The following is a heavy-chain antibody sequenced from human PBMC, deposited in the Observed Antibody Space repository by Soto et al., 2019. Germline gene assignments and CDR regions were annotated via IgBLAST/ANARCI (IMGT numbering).Heavy chain of an antibody. V-gene: IGHV3-11*04. CDR1: VFTVCDYY. CDR3: ARDRHFTIFGDYFYYYDIDV. D-gene: IGHD3-3*01. J-gene: IGHJ6*02. CDR2: ISSSSTI. Sequence: GSLRLSCAASVFTVCDYYMNWVRQAPGKGLEWVSSISSSSTIYYADSLKGRFTISRDNAKNSLYLQMNSLRAEDTAVYYCARDRHFTIFGDYFYYYDIDVWGQGTTVTVSS.